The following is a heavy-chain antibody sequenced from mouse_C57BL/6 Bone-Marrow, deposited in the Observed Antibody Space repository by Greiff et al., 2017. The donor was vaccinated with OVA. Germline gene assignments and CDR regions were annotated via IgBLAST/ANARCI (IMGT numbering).Heavy chain of an antibody. J-gene: IGHJ1*03. CDR3: ASVGEYYGSSYGWYFYV. Sequence: QVQLQQPGAELVKPGASVKLSCKASGYTFTSYWMHWVKQRPGQGLEWIGMIHPNSGSTNYNEKLKSKATLTVDKSSSTAYMQLSSLTSADSAVYYCASVGEYYGSSYGWYFYVRGTGTTVTVSS. CDR2: IHPNSGST. CDR1: GYTFTSYW. D-gene: IGHD1-1*01. V-gene: IGHV1-64*01.